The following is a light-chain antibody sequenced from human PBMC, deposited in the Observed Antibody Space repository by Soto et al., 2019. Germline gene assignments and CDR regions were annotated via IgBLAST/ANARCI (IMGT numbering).Light chain of an antibody. V-gene: IGLV2-18*02. CDR2: EGS. CDR1: SSDVGSYNG. Sequence: QSALTQPPSVSGSPGQSVTISCTGTSSDVGSYNGVSWYQQPPGTAPRLTIYEGSTRPSGVPNRFSGSKSGNTASLTISGLQAEDEADYYCNSYTLSGTYVFGTGTKVTVL. J-gene: IGLJ1*01. CDR3: NSYTLSGTYV.